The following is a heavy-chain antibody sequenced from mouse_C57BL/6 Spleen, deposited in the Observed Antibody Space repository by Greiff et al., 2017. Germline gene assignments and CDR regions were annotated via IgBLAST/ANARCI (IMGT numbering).Heavy chain of an antibody. Sequence: EVHLVESGGGLVQPGGSLSLSCAASGFTFTDYYMSWVRQPPGKALEWLGFIRNKANGYTTEYSASVTGQFTISRDNSQSILYLQMNALRAEYSATYYCARYGTTGIAARSLDYWGQGTSVTVSS. CDR3: ARYGTTGIAARSLDY. J-gene: IGHJ4*01. D-gene: IGHD1-1*01. V-gene: IGHV7-3*01. CDR1: GFTFTDYY. CDR2: IRNKANGYTT.